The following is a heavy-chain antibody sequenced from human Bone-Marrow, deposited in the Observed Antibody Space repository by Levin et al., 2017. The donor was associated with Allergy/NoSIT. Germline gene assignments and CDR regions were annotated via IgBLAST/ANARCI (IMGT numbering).Heavy chain of an antibody. Sequence: GGSLRLSCVASGFTFSNYWMHWVRQAPGKGLVWVSCINDDGRSSSYADAVKGRITISRDNANNTLFLQMNSLRVEDTAVYYCARGGHRIAAGAHFEYWGQGTLATVPS. J-gene: IGHJ4*02. CDR2: INDDGRSS. D-gene: IGHD6-13*01. V-gene: IGHV3-74*01. CDR1: GFTFSNYW. CDR3: ARGGHRIAAGAHFEY.